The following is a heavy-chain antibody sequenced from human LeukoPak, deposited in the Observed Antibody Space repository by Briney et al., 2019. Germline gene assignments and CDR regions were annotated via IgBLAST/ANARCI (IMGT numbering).Heavy chain of an antibody. CDR3: ARMAAAAGDY. V-gene: IGHV3-21*01. Sequence: GGSLRLSCAASGFTFSSYSMNWVRQAPGKGLEWVSSISSSSSYIYYADSVKGRFTISRDNAKNLLYLQMNSLRAEDTAVYYCARMAAAAGDYWGQGTLVTVSS. CDR2: ISSSSSYI. J-gene: IGHJ4*02. CDR1: GFTFSSYS. D-gene: IGHD6-13*01.